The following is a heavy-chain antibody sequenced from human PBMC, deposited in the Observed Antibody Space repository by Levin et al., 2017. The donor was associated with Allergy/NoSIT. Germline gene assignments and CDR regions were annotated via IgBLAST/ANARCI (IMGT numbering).Heavy chain of an antibody. CDR1: GFTFSSYA. CDR3: AKDGPYSYGFGGYYFDY. D-gene: IGHD5-18*01. Sequence: ASVKVSCAASGFTFSSYAMSWVRQAPGKGLEWVSAISGSGGGTYYADSVKGRFTISRDNSKNTLYLQMNSLRAEDTAVYYCAKDGPYSYGFGGYYFDYWGQGTLVTVSS. J-gene: IGHJ4*02. CDR2: ISGSGGGT. V-gene: IGHV3-23*01.